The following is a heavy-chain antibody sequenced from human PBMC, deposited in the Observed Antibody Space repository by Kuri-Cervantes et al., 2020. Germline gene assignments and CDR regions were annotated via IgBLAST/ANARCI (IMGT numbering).Heavy chain of an antibody. CDR2: ISAYNGNT. Sequence: ASVKVSCKASGYTFTSYAMNWVRQAPGQGLEWMGWISAYNGNTNYAQKLQGRVTMTTDTSTSKAYMELRSLRSDDTAVYYCARAPSTGPVRLPDNWGQGTLVTVSS. D-gene: IGHD4-11*01. CDR3: ARAPSTGPVRLPDN. V-gene: IGHV1-18*01. J-gene: IGHJ4*02. CDR1: GYTFTSYA.